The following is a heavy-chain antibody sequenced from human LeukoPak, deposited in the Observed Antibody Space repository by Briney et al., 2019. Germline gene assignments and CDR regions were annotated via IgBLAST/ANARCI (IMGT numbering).Heavy chain of an antibody. CDR1: GGFISSYY. J-gene: IGHJ4*02. D-gene: IGHD6-13*01. V-gene: IGHV4-59*08. Sequence: SETLSLTCTVSGGFISSYYWSWIRQPPGKGLEWIGYIYYSGSTNYNPSLKSRVTISVDTSKNQFSLKLSSVTAADTAVYYCARLGIAAAQWGQGTLVTVSS. CDR2: IYYSGST. CDR3: ARLGIAAAQ.